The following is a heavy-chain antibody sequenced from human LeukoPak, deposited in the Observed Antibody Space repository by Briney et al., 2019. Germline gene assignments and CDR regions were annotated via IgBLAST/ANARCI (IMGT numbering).Heavy chain of an antibody. Sequence: GGSLRLSCAPSRFTFRSYSMNWVRQAPGKGLEWVSSISSSSSYIYYADSVKGRFTISRDNAKNSLYLQMNSLRAEDTAVYYCARRATVTTSGIDYWGQGTLVTVSS. V-gene: IGHV3-21*01. D-gene: IGHD4-17*01. CDR3: ARRATVTTSGIDY. CDR1: RFTFRSYS. CDR2: ISSSSSYI. J-gene: IGHJ4*02.